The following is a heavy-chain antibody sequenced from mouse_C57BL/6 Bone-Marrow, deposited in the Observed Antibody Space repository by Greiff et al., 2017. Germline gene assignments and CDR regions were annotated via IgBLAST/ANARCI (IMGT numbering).Heavy chain of an antibody. CDR2: IDPENGDT. Sequence: SGAELVRPGASVKLSCTASGFNIKDDYMHWVKQRPEQGLEWIGWIDPENGDTEYASKFQGKATITADTSSNTAYLQLSSLTSEDTAVYYCTTPYYGSSYGYWYFDVWGTGTTVTVSS. V-gene: IGHV14-4*01. D-gene: IGHD1-1*01. CDR3: TTPYYGSSYGYWYFDV. CDR1: GFNIKDDY. J-gene: IGHJ1*03.